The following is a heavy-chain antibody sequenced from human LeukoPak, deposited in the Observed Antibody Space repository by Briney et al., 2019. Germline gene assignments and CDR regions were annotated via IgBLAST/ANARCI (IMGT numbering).Heavy chain of an antibody. CDR1: GFTSSDYY. Sequence: SGGSLRLSCAASGFTSSDYYMSWIRQAPGKGLEWVSYISSSSSYTNYADSVKGRFTISRDNAKNSLYLQMNSLRAEDTAVYYCARPLGIAASPESYWGQGTLVTVSS. V-gene: IGHV3-11*03. D-gene: IGHD6-13*01. CDR2: ISSSSSYT. J-gene: IGHJ4*02. CDR3: ARPLGIAASPESY.